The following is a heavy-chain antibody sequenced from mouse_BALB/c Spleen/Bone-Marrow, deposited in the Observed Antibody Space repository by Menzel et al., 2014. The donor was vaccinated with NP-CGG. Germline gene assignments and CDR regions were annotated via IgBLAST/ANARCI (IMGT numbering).Heavy chain of an antibody. CDR2: IYPSDSYT. CDR3: TRSYGSSYEYYFDY. CDR1: GYTFTSYW. V-gene: IGHV1-69*02. D-gene: IGHD1-1*01. Sequence: VKLMESGAELVRPGASVKLSCKASGYTFTSYWINWVKQRPGQGLEWIGNIYPSDSYTNCNQKFKDKATLTVDKSSSTAYMQLSSPTSEDSAVYYCTRSYGSSYEYYFDYWGQGTTLTVSS. J-gene: IGHJ2*01.